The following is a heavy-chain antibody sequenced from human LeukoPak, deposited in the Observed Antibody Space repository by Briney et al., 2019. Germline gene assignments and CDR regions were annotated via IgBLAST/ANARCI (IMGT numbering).Heavy chain of an antibody. J-gene: IGHJ4*02. CDR1: GFTVSSNY. CDR2: ISTTSNYI. Sequence: PGGSLRLSCAASGFTVSSNYMSWVRQAPGKGPEWVSFISTTSNYIYYADSVKGRFTISRDNAKNSLYLQMNSLRGEDAALYYCARAGVCTTTSCDGGIDYWGQGTLVTVSS. V-gene: IGHV3-21*06. D-gene: IGHD2-2*01. CDR3: ARAGVCTTTSCDGGIDY.